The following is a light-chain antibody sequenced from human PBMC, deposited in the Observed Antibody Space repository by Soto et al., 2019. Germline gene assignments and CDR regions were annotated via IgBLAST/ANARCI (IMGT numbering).Light chain of an antibody. CDR2: VNS. CDR1: SSNIGAGYD. J-gene: IGLJ1*01. Sequence: QSVLTQPPSVSGAPGQRVTISCTGSSSNIGAGYDVHWYQQLPGTAPKLLIYVNSNRPSGVPDRFSGSKSGTSASLAITGLQVEDEADYYCQSYDSSMSGFYVFGTGTKLTVL. V-gene: IGLV1-40*01. CDR3: QSYDSSMSGFYV.